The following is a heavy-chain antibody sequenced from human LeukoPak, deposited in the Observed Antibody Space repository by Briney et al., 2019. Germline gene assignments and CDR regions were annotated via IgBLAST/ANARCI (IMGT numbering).Heavy chain of an antibody. CDR1: GFTFSTYA. CDR3: AKDPGYSSGSSLFDY. CDR2: INGNGGST. D-gene: IGHD6-19*01. V-gene: IGHV3-23*01. J-gene: IGHJ4*02. Sequence: GSLRLSCAASGFTFSTYAMSWVRQAPGKGLEWVSAINGNGGSTYYADSVKGRFTISRDNPKNRLYLQMNSLRAEDTAVYYCAKDPGYSSGSSLFDYWGQGTLVTVSS.